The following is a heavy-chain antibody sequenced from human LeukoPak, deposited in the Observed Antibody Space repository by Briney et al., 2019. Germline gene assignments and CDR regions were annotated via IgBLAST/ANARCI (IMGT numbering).Heavy chain of an antibody. J-gene: IGHJ4*02. CDR3: ARQLQRGYSYSDY. CDR1: GYSFTSYW. D-gene: IGHD5-18*01. V-gene: IGHV5-51*01. CDR2: IYPGDSDT. Sequence: GESLKISCKGSGYSFTSYWIGWVRQMPGKGLEWMGIIYPGDSDTRYSLSFQGQVTISADKSITTAYLQWSSLKASDTAMYYCARQLQRGYSYSDYWGQGTLVTVSS.